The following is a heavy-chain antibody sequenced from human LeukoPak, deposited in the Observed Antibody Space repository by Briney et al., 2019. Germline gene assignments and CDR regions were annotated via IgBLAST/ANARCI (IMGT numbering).Heavy chain of an antibody. D-gene: IGHD2-21*02. Sequence: ASVKVSCKASGYTFTGLYVHWVRQAPGQGLEWMGWINPNSGGTRLAQKFQGRVTMTRDTSITTAYMELTWLKSDDTAVYYCAREPPAYCGTDCYALGYWGLGTLVTVSS. CDR2: INPNSGGT. CDR3: AREPPAYCGTDCYALGY. J-gene: IGHJ4*02. V-gene: IGHV1-2*02. CDR1: GYTFTGLY.